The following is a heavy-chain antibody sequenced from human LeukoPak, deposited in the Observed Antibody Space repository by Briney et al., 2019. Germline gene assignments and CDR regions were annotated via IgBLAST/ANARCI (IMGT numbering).Heavy chain of an antibody. J-gene: IGHJ6*03. CDR3: ARGSSYGTYYYYYYMDV. V-gene: IGHV1-8*03. CDR2: MNPNSGNT. CDR1: GYTFTSYD. Sequence: ASVKVSCKASGYTFTSYDINWVRQATGQGLEWMGWMNPNSGNTGYAQKFQGRVTITRNTSISTAYMELSSLRSEDTAVYYCARGSSYGTYYYYYYMDVWGKGTTVTVSS. D-gene: IGHD5-18*01.